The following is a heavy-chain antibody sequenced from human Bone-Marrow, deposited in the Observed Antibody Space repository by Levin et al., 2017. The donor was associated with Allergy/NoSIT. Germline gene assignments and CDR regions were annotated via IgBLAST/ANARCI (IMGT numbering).Heavy chain of an antibody. D-gene: IGHD6-19*01. CDR2: ISGSGTIT. CDR3: AKEGLAVAGYYFDS. J-gene: IGHJ4*02. V-gene: IGHV3-23*01. Sequence: LSLTCAASGFTFSSYAMSWVRQAQGKGLEWVSSISGSGTITHYAESVKGRFTISRDISKNMLHLQMNSLRAEDTAIYFCAKEGLAVAGYYFDSWGQGTLVTVSS. CDR1: GFTFSSYA.